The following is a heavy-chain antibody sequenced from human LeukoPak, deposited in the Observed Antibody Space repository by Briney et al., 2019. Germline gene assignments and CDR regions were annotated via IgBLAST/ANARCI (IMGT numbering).Heavy chain of an antibody. CDR1: GFTLGSHD. Sequence: GGSLRLSCTASGFTLGSHDMHWVRQIPGQGLEWVAAVSSGFHAFFADSVQGRFTVSREDARNSLYLQMNSLRAGDTAVYYCIREARGYHYTYFDYWGQGTLVTVSS. D-gene: IGHD5-18*01. J-gene: IGHJ4*02. V-gene: IGHV3-13*01. CDR3: IREARGYHYTYFDY. CDR2: VSSGFHA.